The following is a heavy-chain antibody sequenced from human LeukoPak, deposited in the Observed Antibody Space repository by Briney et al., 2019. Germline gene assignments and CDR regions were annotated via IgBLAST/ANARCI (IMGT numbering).Heavy chain of an antibody. CDR3: ARDKSSGYYRDAFDI. J-gene: IGHJ3*02. Sequence: PGGSLRLSCAASGFTFSSYAMHWVRQAPGKGLEWVAVISYDGGNKYYADSVKGRFTISRDNSKNTLYLQMNSLRAEDTAVYYCARDKSSGYYRDAFDIWGQGTMVTVSS. CDR1: GFTFSSYA. V-gene: IGHV3-30*04. D-gene: IGHD3-22*01. CDR2: ISYDGGNK.